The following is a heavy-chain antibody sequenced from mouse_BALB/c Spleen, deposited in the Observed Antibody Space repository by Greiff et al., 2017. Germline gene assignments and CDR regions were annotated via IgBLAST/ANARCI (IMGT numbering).Heavy chain of an antibody. CDR3: ARSMITTGAWFAY. V-gene: IGHV5-12-1*01. CDR1: GFAFSSYD. Sequence: EVQLVESGGGLVKPGGSLKLSCAASGFAFSSYDMSWVRQTPEKRLEWVAYISSGGGSTYYPDTVKGRFTISRDNAKNTLYLQMSSLKSEDTAMYYCARSMITTGAWFAYWGQGTLVTVSA. J-gene: IGHJ3*01. CDR2: ISSGGGST. D-gene: IGHD2-4*01.